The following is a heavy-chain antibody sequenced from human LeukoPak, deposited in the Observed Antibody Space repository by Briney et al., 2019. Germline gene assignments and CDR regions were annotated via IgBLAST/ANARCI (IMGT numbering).Heavy chain of an antibody. Sequence: ASVKVSCKASGDTFSNYAISWVRQAPGQGFEWMGAIIPVFRTTNYAQKFQDRVTITADKSTSTAYMELSSLRSEDTAVYYCARDNRGYSYGRGYNYYYYMDVWGKGTTVTVSS. CDR2: IIPVFRTT. J-gene: IGHJ6*03. V-gene: IGHV1-69*06. CDR1: GDTFSNYA. CDR3: ARDNRGYSYGRGYNYYYYMDV. D-gene: IGHD5-18*01.